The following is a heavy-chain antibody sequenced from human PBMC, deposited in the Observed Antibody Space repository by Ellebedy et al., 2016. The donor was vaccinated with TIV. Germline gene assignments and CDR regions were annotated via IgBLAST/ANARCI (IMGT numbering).Heavy chain of an antibody. CDR1: GFTFRIYT. CDR3: AGDIYYYTSGAWYSRFY. Sequence: GESLKIYXAASGFTFRIYTMNWVRQPPGKGLEWVANIKQDGSEKYYVDSVKGRFTISRDNAKNSLYLQMNSLRAEDTAVYYCAGDIYYYTSGAWYSRFYWGQGTLVTVSS. J-gene: IGHJ4*02. CDR2: IKQDGSEK. D-gene: IGHD3-22*01. V-gene: IGHV3-7*01.